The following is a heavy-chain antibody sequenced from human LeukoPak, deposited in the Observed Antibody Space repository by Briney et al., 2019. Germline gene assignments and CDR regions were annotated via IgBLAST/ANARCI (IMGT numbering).Heavy chain of an antibody. CDR2: VYTTGTT. J-gene: IGHJ4*02. CDR3: ARVGYQSKIRKPFDY. D-gene: IGHD2-2*01. CDR1: GGSFSGYY. V-gene: IGHV4-59*10. Sequence: ASETLSLTCAVYGGSFSGYYWSWIRQPAGKGLEWIGRVYTTGTTNYNPSLKSRVTISVDTSKNQFSLKLSSVTAADTAVYYCARVGYQSKIRKPFDYWGQGTLVTVSS.